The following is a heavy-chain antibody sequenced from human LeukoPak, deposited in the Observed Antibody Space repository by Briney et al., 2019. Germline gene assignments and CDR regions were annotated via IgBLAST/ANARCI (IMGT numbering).Heavy chain of an antibody. V-gene: IGHV3-74*03. D-gene: IGHD3-10*01. Sequence: GGSLRLSCAASEFSFSITWMHWVRQPPGQGPVWVARITSDGTSTSYAESVKGRFTISRDNSKNTLYLQMNSLRAEDTAIYYCAKDYYYGSGSTPPRLDYWGQGTLVTVSS. CDR2: ITSDGTST. CDR1: EFSFSITW. CDR3: AKDYYYGSGSTPPRLDY. J-gene: IGHJ4*02.